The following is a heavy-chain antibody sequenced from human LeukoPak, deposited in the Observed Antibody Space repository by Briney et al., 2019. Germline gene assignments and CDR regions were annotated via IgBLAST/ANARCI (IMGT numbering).Heavy chain of an antibody. CDR3: ARDDGSGYDYIAEYFQH. J-gene: IGHJ1*01. CDR1: GYTFTNYG. V-gene: IGHV1-18*01. Sequence: ASVKVSCKASGYTFTNYGISWVRQAPGQGLEWMGWISGYNGYTNYAQKLQGRVTMTRDTSISTAYMELSRLRSDDTAVYYCARDDGSGYDYIAEYFQHWGQGTLVTVSS. D-gene: IGHD5-12*01. CDR2: ISGYNGYT.